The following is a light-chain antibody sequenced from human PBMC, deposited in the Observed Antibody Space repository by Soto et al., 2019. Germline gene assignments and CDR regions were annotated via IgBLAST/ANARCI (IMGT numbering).Light chain of an antibody. CDR1: QSVSTT. CDR3: QQYNNLPPYT. CDR2: GAS. J-gene: IGKJ2*01. V-gene: IGKV3-15*01. Sequence: EIVMTQSPATLSLSPGERATLSCRASQSVSTTLAWYQQRPGQAPRLLIFGASTRATGIPARFRGSRSGTEFTLTISSLQSEDSAVYYCQQYNNLPPYTFGQGTKLEIK.